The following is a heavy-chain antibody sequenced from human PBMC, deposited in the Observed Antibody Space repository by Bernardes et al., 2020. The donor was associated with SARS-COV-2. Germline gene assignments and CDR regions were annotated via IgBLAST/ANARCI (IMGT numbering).Heavy chain of an antibody. CDR2: TYYRSKWRN. CDR1: GDSVSSSSSS. CDR3: GREREFRSGWYEFDN. V-gene: IGHV6-1*01. J-gene: IGHJ4*02. D-gene: IGHD6-19*01. Sequence: SQTLSLTCVISGDSVSSSSSSWSWIRQSPSRGLEWLGRTYYRSKWRNDYAESVQGRITINPDTSKNQVSLQLQYVTPEDTAVYYCGREREFRSGWYEFDNWGQGTLVTVSS.